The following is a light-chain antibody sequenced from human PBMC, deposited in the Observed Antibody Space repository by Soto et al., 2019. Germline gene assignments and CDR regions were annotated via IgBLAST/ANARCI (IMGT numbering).Light chain of an antibody. J-gene: IGKJ4*01. CDR2: AAS. V-gene: IGKV1-39*01. CDR3: QQSYSSPLT. Sequence: DIQMTQSPSSLSASVGDRVTITCRASQSISSYLNWYQQKPGKAPKLLIYAASSLQSGVPSRFSGSGSGTDFTLTISSLQPEAFGTYYCQQSYSSPLTFGGGTKVDLK. CDR1: QSISSY.